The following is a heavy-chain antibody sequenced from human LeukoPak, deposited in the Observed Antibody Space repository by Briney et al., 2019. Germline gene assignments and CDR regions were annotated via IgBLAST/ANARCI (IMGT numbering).Heavy chain of an antibody. J-gene: IGHJ4*02. D-gene: IGHD6-19*01. V-gene: IGHV3-23*01. CDR1: VFSFSSCS. Sequence: GGSVRLSCAASVFSFSSCSISWVRQAPWKGQEWVSGISGSGGSTYYADSVKGRFTISRDNSKNTLYLQMNSLRAEDTAVYYCAKEVSSGWYPYFDFWGQGTLVTVSS. CDR2: ISGSGGST. CDR3: AKEVSSGWYPYFDF.